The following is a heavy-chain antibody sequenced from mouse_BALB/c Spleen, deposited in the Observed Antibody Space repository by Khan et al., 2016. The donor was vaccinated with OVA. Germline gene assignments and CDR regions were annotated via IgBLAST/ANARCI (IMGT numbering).Heavy chain of an antibody. J-gene: IGHJ2*01. CDR2: ICSSGST. CDR3: ARTARIKY. Sequence: EVQLQESGPGLVTPSQSLSLTFTVTGYSITSGYGWNWIRQFPGNKLEWMGYICSSGSTYYNPSLKRRISITRATSKNQFFLQLNSVTTEDTATYYCARTARIKYWGQGTTLTVSS. V-gene: IGHV3-1*02. D-gene: IGHD1-2*01. CDR1: GYSITSGYG.